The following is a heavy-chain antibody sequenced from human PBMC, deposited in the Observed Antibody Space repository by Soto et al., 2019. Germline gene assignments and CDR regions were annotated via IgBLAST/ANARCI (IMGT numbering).Heavy chain of an antibody. V-gene: IGHV5-51*01. CDR2: IYPGDSDT. J-gene: IGHJ3*02. D-gene: IGHD5-18*01. Sequence: GESLKISCKGFGYSFTSYWIAWVRQMPGKGLEWMGIIYPGDSDTRYSPSFQGQVTISADKSISTAYLQWSSLKASDTAMYYCATITATNAFDIWGQGTMVTVSS. CDR3: ATITATNAFDI. CDR1: GYSFTSYW.